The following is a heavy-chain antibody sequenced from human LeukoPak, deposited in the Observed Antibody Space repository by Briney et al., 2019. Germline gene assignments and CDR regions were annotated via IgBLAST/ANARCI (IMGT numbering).Heavy chain of an antibody. J-gene: IGHJ4*02. V-gene: IGHV3-23*01. CDR1: GFTFSSYA. CDR2: ISGSGSST. Sequence: GGSLRLSCAASGFTFSSYAMSWVRQAPGKGLEWVSAISGSGSSTYYADSVKGRFTISRDNSKNTLYLQMNSLRAEDMAVYYCAKKRERKSGSYYYFDYWGQGTLVTVSS. CDR3: AKKRERKSGSYYYFDY. D-gene: IGHD3-10*01.